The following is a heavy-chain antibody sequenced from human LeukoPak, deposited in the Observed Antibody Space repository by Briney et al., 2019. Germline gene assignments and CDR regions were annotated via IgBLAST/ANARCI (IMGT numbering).Heavy chain of an antibody. V-gene: IGHV4-34*01. Sequence: SETLSLTCAVYGGSFSGYYWSWIRQPPGKGLEWIGEINHSGSTNYNPSLKSRVTISVDTSKNQFSLKLSSVTAADTAVYYCARDALGYCSGGSCEHYYYYYYMDVWGKGTTVTVSS. D-gene: IGHD2-15*01. CDR1: GGSFSGYY. CDR3: ARDALGYCSGGSCEHYYYYYYMDV. J-gene: IGHJ6*03. CDR2: INHSGST.